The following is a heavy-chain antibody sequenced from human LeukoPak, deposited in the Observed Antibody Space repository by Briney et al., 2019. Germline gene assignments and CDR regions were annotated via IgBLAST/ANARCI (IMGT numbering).Heavy chain of an antibody. J-gene: IGHJ3*02. CDR1: GGSISSYY. D-gene: IGHD1-26*01. CDR2: IYYSGNT. CDR3: ARGRIVGAIGI. V-gene: IGHV4-59*01. Sequence: SETLSLTCTVSGGSISSYYWSWIRQPPGKGLEWIGCIYYSGNTNYNPSLKSRVTISVDTSKNQFSVKLTSVTAADTAVYYCARGRIVGAIGIWGQGTMVTVSS.